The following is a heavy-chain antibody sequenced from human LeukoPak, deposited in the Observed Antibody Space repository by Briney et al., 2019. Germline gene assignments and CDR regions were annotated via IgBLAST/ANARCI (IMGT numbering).Heavy chain of an antibody. J-gene: IGHJ4*02. CDR2: FDPEDGET. CDR3: ATEQTLGYCSGGSCRPLGIDY. CDR1: GYTLTELS. D-gene: IGHD2-15*01. V-gene: IGHV1-24*01. Sequence: ASVKVSCKVSGYTLTELSMHWVRQAPGKGLEWMGGFDPEDGETIYAQKFQGRVTMTEDTSTDTAYMELSRLRSEDTAVYYCATEQTLGYCSGGSCRPLGIDYWGQGTLVTVSS.